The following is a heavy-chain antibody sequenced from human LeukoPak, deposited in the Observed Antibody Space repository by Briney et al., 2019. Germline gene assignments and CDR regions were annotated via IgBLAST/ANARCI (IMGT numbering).Heavy chain of an antibody. J-gene: IGHJ3*02. CDR1: GLTVSSNY. Sequence: GGSLRLSCAASGLTVSSNYMSWVSQAPGKGLEWVSVIYTGGNTYYADCVRGGFTISRDNSKNTFYLQMNSLKAADMAGDDCPKTGGGGVTGAFDIWGQGTMVTVSS. CDR2: IYTGGNT. CDR3: PKTGGGGVTGAFDI. V-gene: IGHV3-53*01. D-gene: IGHD2-21*02.